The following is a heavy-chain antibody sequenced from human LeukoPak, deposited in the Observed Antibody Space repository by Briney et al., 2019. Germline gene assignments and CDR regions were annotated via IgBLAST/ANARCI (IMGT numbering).Heavy chain of an antibody. Sequence: PSETLSLTCTVSGGSISSYYWSWIWQPPGKGLEWIGYIYYSGSTNYNPSLKSRVTISVDTSKNQFSLKLSSVTAADTAVYYCARVPIYYYDSSGYSPYYYYYGMDVWGQGTTVTVSS. CDR3: ARVPIYYYDSSGYSPYYYYYGMDV. J-gene: IGHJ6*02. D-gene: IGHD3-22*01. CDR2: IYYSGST. V-gene: IGHV4-59*01. CDR1: GGSISSYY.